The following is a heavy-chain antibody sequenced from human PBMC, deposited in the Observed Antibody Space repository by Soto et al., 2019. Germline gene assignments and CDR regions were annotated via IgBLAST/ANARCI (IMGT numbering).Heavy chain of an antibody. CDR3: TTDSHFTMKLVRFDY. Sequence: GGSLRLSCTASGFTFGDYAMSWFRQAPGKGLEWVGFIRSKAYGGTTEYAASVKGRFTISRDDSRNMVYFQMNSLEIEDTAVYYCTTDSHFTMKLVRFDYWGLGTLVTVSS. D-gene: IGHD3-22*01. CDR2: IRSKAYGGTT. CDR1: GFTFGDYA. V-gene: IGHV3-49*03. J-gene: IGHJ4*01.